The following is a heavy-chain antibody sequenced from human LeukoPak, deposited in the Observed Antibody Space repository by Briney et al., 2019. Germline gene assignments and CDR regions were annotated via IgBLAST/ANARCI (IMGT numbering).Heavy chain of an antibody. J-gene: IGHJ3*02. CDR2: IDTSSSYI. Sequence: GGSLRLSCVASGFTFSSYSMNWVRQAPGKGLEWVSSIDTSSSYIYYADSVKGRFTISRDNAKNSLYLQMNSLRAEDTAVYYCARSKAAPGAFDIWGQGTMVTVSS. D-gene: IGHD6-6*01. CDR3: ARSKAAPGAFDI. CDR1: GFTFSSYS. V-gene: IGHV3-21*01.